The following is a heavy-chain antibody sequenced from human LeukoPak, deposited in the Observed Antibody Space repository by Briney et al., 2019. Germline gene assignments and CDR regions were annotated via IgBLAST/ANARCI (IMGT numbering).Heavy chain of an antibody. CDR3: ARLQAGIAVAGDY. CDR2: IYYSGST. Sequence: WIRQPPGKGLEWIGSIYYSGSTYYNPSLKSRVTISVDTSKNQFSLKLSSVTAADTAVYYCARLQAGIAVAGDYWGQGTLVTVSS. D-gene: IGHD6-19*01. V-gene: IGHV4-39*01. J-gene: IGHJ4*02.